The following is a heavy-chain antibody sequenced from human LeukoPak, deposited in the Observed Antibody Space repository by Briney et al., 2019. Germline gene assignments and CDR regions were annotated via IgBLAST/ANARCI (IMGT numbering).Heavy chain of an antibody. CDR2: LRPDGSDK. CDR3: ARDAYDDASES. Sequence: ERSLRLSCAASGFTFSRYGMHWVRQAPGKGLEWVANLRPDGSDKYYADSVKGRFTISRDNAKNSLYLQMNGLRADDTAIYYCARDAYDDASESWGQGTLVTVSS. V-gene: IGHV3-7*01. CDR1: GFTFSRYG. J-gene: IGHJ5*02. D-gene: IGHD3-3*01.